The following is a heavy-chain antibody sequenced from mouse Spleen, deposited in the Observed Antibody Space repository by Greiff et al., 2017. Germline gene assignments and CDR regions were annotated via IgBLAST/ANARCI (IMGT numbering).Heavy chain of an antibody. CDR1: GFTFSDYY. Sequence: VQLKESGGGLVQPGGSLKLSCAASGFTFSDYYMYWVRQTPEKRLEWVAYISNGGGSTYYPDTVKGRFTISRDNAKNTLYLQMSRLKSEDTAMYYCARHYYGSSPFAYWGQGTLVTVSA. J-gene: IGHJ3*01. CDR3: ARHYYGSSPFAY. D-gene: IGHD1-1*01. CDR2: ISNGGGST. V-gene: IGHV5-12*01.